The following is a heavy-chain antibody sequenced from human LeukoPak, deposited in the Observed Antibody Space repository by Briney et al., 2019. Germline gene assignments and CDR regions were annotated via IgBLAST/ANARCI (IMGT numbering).Heavy chain of an antibody. CDR1: GLTVSSNY. CDR3: ARDNRDYDDRTDAFDI. CDR2: IYSGGST. D-gene: IGHD4-17*01. V-gene: IGHV3-53*04. J-gene: IGHJ3*02. Sequence: GGSLRLSCAASGLTVSSNYMSWVRQAPGKGLEWVSVIYSGGSTYYADSVKGRFTISRHNSKNTLYLQMNSLRAEDTAVYYCARDNRDYDDRTDAFDIWGQGTMVTVSS.